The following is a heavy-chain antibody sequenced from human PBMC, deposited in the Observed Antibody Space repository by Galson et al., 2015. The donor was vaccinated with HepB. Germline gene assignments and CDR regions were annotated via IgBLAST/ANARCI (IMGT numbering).Heavy chain of an antibody. D-gene: IGHD3-22*01. CDR2: MNPNSANT. V-gene: IGHV1-8*01. CDR1: GYTFTSYD. Sequence: SVKVSCKASGYTFTSYDINWVRQATGQGLEWMGWMNPNSANTGYAQKFQGRVTMTRNTAISTAYMELSSLTSEDTAVYYCAGAPMRGYYDGSGYYSIDYWGQGTLVTVSS. CDR3: AGAPMRGYYDGSGYYSIDY. J-gene: IGHJ4*02.